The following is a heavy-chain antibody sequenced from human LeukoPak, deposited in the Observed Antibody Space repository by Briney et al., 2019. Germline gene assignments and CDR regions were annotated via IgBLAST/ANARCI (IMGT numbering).Heavy chain of an antibody. D-gene: IGHD3-10*01. J-gene: IGHJ6*03. CDR1: GFTFSSYW. CDR2: INSDGSST. V-gene: IGHV3-74*01. CDR3: ARDRSTYYGSGHNRAMDV. Sequence: GGSLRLSCAASGFTFSSYWMHWVRQAPGKGLVWVSRINSDGSSTSYADSVKGRFTISRDNAKNSLYLQMNSLRAEDTAVYYCARDRSTYYGSGHNRAMDVWGKGTTVTISS.